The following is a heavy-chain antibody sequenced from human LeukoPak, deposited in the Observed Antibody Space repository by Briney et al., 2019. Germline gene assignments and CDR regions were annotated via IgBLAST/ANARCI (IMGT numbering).Heavy chain of an antibody. V-gene: IGHV3-23*01. Sequence: GGSLRLSCAASGFTFSSYGMHWVRQAPGKGLEWVSSISGSGDSTFYADSVKGRFSISRDNSKNTLYLQVNGLRTEDTAVYYCAKDRLLNCRGDCYIFDYWGQGTVVTVSS. CDR3: AKDRLLNCRGDCYIFDY. CDR1: GFTFSSYG. J-gene: IGHJ4*02. CDR2: ISGSGDST. D-gene: IGHD2-21*02.